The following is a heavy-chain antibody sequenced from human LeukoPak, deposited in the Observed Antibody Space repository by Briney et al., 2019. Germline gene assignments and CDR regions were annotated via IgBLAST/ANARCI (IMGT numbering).Heavy chain of an antibody. J-gene: IGHJ4*02. D-gene: IGHD3-10*01. CDR2: INAGNGNT. CDR3: ARDYGSGGLDY. Sequence: GASVTVSCKASGYLFTDYTLHWVRQAPGQRLEWMGWINAGNGNTKYSQRFQGRVTFTRDTSASTAYMELSSLISEDTAVYYCARDYGSGGLDYWGQGTLVTVSS. CDR1: GYLFTDYT. V-gene: IGHV1-3*01.